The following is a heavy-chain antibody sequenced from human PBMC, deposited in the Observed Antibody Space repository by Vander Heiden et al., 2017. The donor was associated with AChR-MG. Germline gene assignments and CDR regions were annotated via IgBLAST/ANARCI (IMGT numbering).Heavy chain of an antibody. CDR1: GFPLSGYA. CDR3: AVDYGDYVGDWGFDY. V-gene: IGHV3-30-3*01. D-gene: IGHD4-17*01. CDR2: ISYDGSNK. J-gene: IGHJ4*02. Sequence: QVQLVESGGGVVQPGRSLRLSCAAAGFPLSGYAMHWVRQAPGKGLEWVAVISYDGSNKYYADSVKGRFTISRDNSKNTLYLQMNSLRAEDTAVYYCAVDYGDYVGDWGFDYWGQGTLVTVSS.